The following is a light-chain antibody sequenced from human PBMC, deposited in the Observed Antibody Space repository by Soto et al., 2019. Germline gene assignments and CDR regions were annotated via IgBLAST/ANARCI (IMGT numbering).Light chain of an antibody. CDR2: EVS. V-gene: IGLV2-14*01. J-gene: IGLJ1*01. CDR1: SSDVGNYKY. Sequence: QSVLTQPASVSGSPGQSITISCTVTSSDVGNYKYVSWYQQHPGKAPKLMIYEVSNRPSGVSNRYSGSKSGNSASLTISGLQADDEADYYCCSLTTSHTYVFGSGTKVTVL. CDR3: CSLTTSHTYV.